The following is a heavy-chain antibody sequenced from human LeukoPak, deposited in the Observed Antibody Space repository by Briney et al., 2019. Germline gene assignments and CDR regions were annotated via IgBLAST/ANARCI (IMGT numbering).Heavy chain of an antibody. CDR2: ISSSSSTI. Sequence: GGSLRLSCAASGFTFSSYSMNWVRQAPGKGLEWVSYISSSSSTIYYADSVKGRFTISRVNAKNSLYLQMNSLRDEDTAVYYCARDRSSSWIGRDYYYGMDVWGQGTTVTVSS. CDR1: GFTFSSYS. V-gene: IGHV3-48*02. CDR3: ARDRSSSWIGRDYYYGMDV. D-gene: IGHD6-13*01. J-gene: IGHJ6*02.